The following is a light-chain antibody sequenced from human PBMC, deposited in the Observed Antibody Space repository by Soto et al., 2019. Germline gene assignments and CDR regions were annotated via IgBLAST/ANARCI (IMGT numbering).Light chain of an antibody. CDR3: QVWDSSSDHVV. Sequence: SYELTQPPSVSVAPGKTARITCGGNNIGSKSGHWYQQKPGQAPVLVIYYDSDRPSGIPERFSGSNSWNTATLTISRVEAGDEADYYCQVWDSSSDHVVFGGGTQLAVL. CDR1: NIGSKS. CDR2: YDS. V-gene: IGLV3-21*04. J-gene: IGLJ2*01.